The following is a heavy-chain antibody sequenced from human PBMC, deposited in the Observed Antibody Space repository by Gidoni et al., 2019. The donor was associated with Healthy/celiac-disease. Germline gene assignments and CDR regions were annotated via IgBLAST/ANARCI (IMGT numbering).Heavy chain of an antibody. Sequence: QVQLVQSGAEVKKPGASVKVSCKASGYTFTGYYMHWVRQAPGQGLEWMGWINPNSGGTNYAQKFQGRVTMTRDTSISTAYMELSRLRSDDTAVYYCAREYYSSGWYPLFDYWGQGTLVTVSS. V-gene: IGHV1-2*02. CDR1: GYTFTGYY. CDR3: AREYYSSGWYPLFDY. J-gene: IGHJ4*02. CDR2: INPNSGGT. D-gene: IGHD6-19*01.